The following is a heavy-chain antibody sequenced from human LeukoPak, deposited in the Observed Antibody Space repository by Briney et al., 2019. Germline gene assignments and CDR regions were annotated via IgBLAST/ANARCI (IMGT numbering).Heavy chain of an antibody. D-gene: IGHD3-10*01. J-gene: IGHJ3*02. V-gene: IGHV3-48*03. Sequence: PGGSLRLSCAASVFTFNSYEMNWVRQAPGKGLEWVSYISSSGTTIYYADSVKGRFTISRDNAKNSLYLQMNSLRAEDTAVYYCARDQGYCYGGHDAFDIWGQGTMVTVSS. CDR3: ARDQGYCYGGHDAFDI. CDR2: ISSSGTTI. CDR1: VFTFNSYE.